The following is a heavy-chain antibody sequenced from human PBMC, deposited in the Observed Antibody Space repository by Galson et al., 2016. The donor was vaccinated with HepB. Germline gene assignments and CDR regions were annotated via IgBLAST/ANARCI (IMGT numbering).Heavy chain of an antibody. CDR1: GYTFTGAY. V-gene: IGHV1-2*02. Sequence: SVKVSCKASGYTFTGAYMHWVRQAPGQGLEWMGWINPNSGDTKNAQNFQGRVTMTRDTSISTAYMELSRLRSDDTAVYYCARGGGSSWFTEWGQGTLVIVSS. CDR3: ARGGGSSWFTE. J-gene: IGHJ4*02. CDR2: INPNSGDT. D-gene: IGHD6-13*01.